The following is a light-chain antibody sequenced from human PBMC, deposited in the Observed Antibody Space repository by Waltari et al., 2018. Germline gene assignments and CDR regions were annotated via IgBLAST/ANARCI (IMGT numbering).Light chain of an antibody. Sequence: QSPLTQPASVSASPGQSITISCTGTSSDIGGYVYASWYQQHPGRAPKPIIYEVDKGPSGISSRFSGSRAGNTASLTISGLQPEDEADYYCCSYTNSGTRVFGTGTKVTVL. CDR1: SSDIGGYVY. J-gene: IGLJ1*01. CDR2: EVD. V-gene: IGLV2-14*03. CDR3: CSYTNSGTRV.